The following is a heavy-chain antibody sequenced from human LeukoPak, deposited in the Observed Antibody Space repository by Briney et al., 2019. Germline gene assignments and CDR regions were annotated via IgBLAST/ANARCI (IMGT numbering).Heavy chain of an antibody. CDR1: GYTFTSYG. CDR3: ARDALSYYYDSSGRWFDP. J-gene: IGHJ5*02. Sequence: ASVKVSCKASGYTFTSYGISWVRQAPGQGLEWMGWISAYNGNTNYAQKLQGRVTMTTDTSTSTAYMELRSLRSDDTAVYYCARDALSYYYDSSGRWFDPWGQGTLVTVSS. V-gene: IGHV1-18*01. CDR2: ISAYNGNT. D-gene: IGHD3-22*01.